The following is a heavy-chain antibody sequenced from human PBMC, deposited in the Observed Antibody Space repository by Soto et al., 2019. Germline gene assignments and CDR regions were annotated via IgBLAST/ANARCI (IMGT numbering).Heavy chain of an antibody. V-gene: IGHV3-23*01. J-gene: IGHJ4*02. CDR1: GFTFSSYA. D-gene: IGHD6-13*01. CDR2: ISGSGGST. CDR3: AKDAYSSSWYVVGYYFDY. Sequence: EVQLLESGGGLVQPGGSLRLSCAASGFTFSSYATSWVRQAPGKGLEWVSAISGSGGSTYYADSVKGRFTISRDNSKNTLYLQMNSLRAEDTAVYYCAKDAYSSSWYVVGYYFDYWGQGTLVTVSS.